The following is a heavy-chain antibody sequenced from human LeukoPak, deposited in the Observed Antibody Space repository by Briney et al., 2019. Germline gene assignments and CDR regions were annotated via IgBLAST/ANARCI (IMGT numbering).Heavy chain of an antibody. CDR1: GFTFSSYS. CDR2: ISSSSSYI. Sequence: GGSLRLSCAASGFTFSSYSMNWVRQAPGKGLEWVSSISSSSSYIYYADSVKGRFTISRDNAKNSLYLQMNSLRAEDTAVYYCARDRERITMVRGVPFDYWGQGTLVTVS. V-gene: IGHV3-21*01. J-gene: IGHJ4*02. CDR3: ARDRERITMVRGVPFDY. D-gene: IGHD3-10*01.